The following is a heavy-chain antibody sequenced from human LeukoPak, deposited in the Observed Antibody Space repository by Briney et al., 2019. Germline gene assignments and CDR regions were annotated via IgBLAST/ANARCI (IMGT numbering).Heavy chain of an antibody. Sequence: SVKVSCKASGGTFSSYAISWVQQAPGQGLEWMGRIIPILGIANYAQKFQGRVTITADKSTSTAYMELSSLRSEDTAVYYCARDHTVTTSHFDYWGQGTLVTVSS. V-gene: IGHV1-69*04. CDR1: GGTFSSYA. CDR2: IIPILGIA. D-gene: IGHD4-17*01. J-gene: IGHJ4*02. CDR3: ARDHTVTTSHFDY.